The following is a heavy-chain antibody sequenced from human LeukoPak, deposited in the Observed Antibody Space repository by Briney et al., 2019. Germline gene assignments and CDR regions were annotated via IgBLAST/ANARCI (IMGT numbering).Heavy chain of an antibody. CDR1: GGSISSNNW. J-gene: IGHJ4*02. D-gene: IGHD5-12*01. V-gene: IGHV4-4*02. CDR3: ARHTWQWLPFDD. CDR2: IYHSGST. Sequence: NPSETLSLTCAVSGGSISSNNWWSWVRQPPGKGLEGIGEIYHSGSTNYNPSLKSRVTILLNKSKNQFSLKLSSVTAADTAVYYCARHTWQWLPFDDWGQGTQVTISS.